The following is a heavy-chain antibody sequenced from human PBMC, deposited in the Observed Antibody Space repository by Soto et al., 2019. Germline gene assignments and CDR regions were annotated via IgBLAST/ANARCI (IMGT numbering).Heavy chain of an antibody. Sequence: QVQLQESGPGLVKPSQTLSLTCTVSGGSISSGDYYWSWIRQPPGKGLEWIGSIYYSGSTYYNPSLTRRVTISVDPSKTQFPLRRNSVTAADTAVYYCASRHSSPYFDYWGQGTLVTVSS. CDR2: IYYSGST. J-gene: IGHJ4*02. CDR3: ASRHSSPYFDY. D-gene: IGHD6-13*01. V-gene: IGHV4-30-4*01. CDR1: GGSISSGDYY.